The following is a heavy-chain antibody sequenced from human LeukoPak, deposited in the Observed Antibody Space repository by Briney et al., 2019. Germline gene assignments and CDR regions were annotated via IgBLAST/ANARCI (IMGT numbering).Heavy chain of an antibody. Sequence: GGSLRLSCAASGFTFSTYWMSWVRQAPGKGLEWVANINQYGGEISYVDSVKGRFTISRDNAKNSLSLQMSSLRVEDTAVYYCVKGPLITAAGTYWGQGTLVTVSS. J-gene: IGHJ4*02. CDR2: INQYGGEI. CDR3: VKGPLITAAGTY. V-gene: IGHV3-7*03. D-gene: IGHD6-13*01. CDR1: GFTFSTYW.